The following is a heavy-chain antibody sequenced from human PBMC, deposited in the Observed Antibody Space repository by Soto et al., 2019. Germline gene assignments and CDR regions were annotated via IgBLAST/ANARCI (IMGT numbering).Heavy chain of an antibody. CDR1: GFSFSSYA. D-gene: IGHD1-26*01. CDR2: IRGRGGTT. CDR3: AKVIVKWELLNASDS. V-gene: IGHV3-23*01. Sequence: EVQLLESGGGLVQPGGSLRLSCAASGFSFSSYAMGWVRQAPGKGLEGVSGIRGRGGTTYYADSVKGRFTISRDNSKNTLYLHMDSLRAEDTAIYYCAKVIVKWELLNASDSWGQGTLVTVSS. J-gene: IGHJ4*02.